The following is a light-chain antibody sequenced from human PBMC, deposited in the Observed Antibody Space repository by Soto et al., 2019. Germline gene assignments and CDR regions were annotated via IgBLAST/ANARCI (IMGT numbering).Light chain of an antibody. Sequence: DIQMTQSPSTLSASVGDRVTITCRASQSISSWLAWYQQKPGKAPKLLIYRASSLESGVPSRFSGSGSGTDFTLTISSLQPDDFATYSCQQYNTYFAVTFGGGTRVEIK. V-gene: IGKV1-5*03. CDR2: RAS. J-gene: IGKJ4*01. CDR3: QQYNTYFAVT. CDR1: QSISSW.